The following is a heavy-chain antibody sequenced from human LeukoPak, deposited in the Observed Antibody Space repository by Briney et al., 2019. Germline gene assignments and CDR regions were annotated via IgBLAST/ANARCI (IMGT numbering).Heavy chain of an antibody. CDR3: AKDPRGWDGYNKPTENWFDP. CDR1: GFTFCSYA. D-gene: IGHD5-24*01. J-gene: IGHJ5*02. Sequence: GGSLRLSFAASGFTFCSYAISWVRQAPGKGVEWVSAIYGNGGSTYYADSVKGRFTISRDNSKNTLYLQMNSLRAEDTAVYYCAKDPRGWDGYNKPTENWFDPWGQGTLVTVSS. V-gene: IGHV3-23*01. CDR2: IYGNGGST.